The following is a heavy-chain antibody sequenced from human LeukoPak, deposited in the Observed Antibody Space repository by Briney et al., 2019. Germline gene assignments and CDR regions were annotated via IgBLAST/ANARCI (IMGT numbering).Heavy chain of an antibody. CDR2: VNPNSGNT. CDR3: ARGTPYCSSASCYNY. V-gene: IGHV1-8*01. J-gene: IGHJ4*02. CDR1: GCDFSSFD. Sequence: AASVKVSCKASGCDFSSFDVNWVRQAPGQGLEWMGWVNPNSGNTGYAQKFQGRVTMTRNTSINTAYMELGNLGSKDTAVYYCARGTPYCSSASCYNYWGQGSLVTVSS. D-gene: IGHD2-2*02.